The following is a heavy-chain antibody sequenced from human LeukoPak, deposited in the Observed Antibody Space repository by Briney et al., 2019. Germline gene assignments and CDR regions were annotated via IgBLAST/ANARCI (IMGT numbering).Heavy chain of an antibody. CDR2: IYPGDSGT. CDR1: GYSFTSYW. V-gene: IGHV5-51*01. D-gene: IGHD3-9*01. J-gene: IGHJ4*02. Sequence: KPGESLKISCKGSGYSFTSYWNGWVRQMPGKGLEWMGIIYPGDSGTRYSPSFQGQVTISADKSISTAYPQWSSLKASDTAMYYVARHSSSRYFAWLPPFDWGQGTPVTVSS. CDR3: ARHSSSRYFAWLPPFD.